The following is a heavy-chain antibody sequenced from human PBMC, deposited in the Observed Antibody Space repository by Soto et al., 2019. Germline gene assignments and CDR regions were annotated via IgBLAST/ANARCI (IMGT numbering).Heavy chain of an antibody. D-gene: IGHD6-13*01. V-gene: IGHV1-2*02. CDR2: INPNSGGT. J-gene: IGHJ4*02. CDR3: ARDHSRQQLACYFDY. CDR1: GYTFTGYY. Sequence: ASVKVSCKASGYTFTGYYMHWVQQGPGQGLEWMGWINPNSGGTNYAQKFQGRVTMTRDTSISTAYMELSRLRSDDTAVYYCARDHSRQQLACYFDYWGQGTLVTVSS.